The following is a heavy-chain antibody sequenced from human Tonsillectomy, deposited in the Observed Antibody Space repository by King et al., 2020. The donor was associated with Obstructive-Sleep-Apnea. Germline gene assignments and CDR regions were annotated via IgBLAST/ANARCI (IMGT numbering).Heavy chain of an antibody. CDR3: ARDWGYDSSGYPLYYFDY. J-gene: IGHJ4*02. D-gene: IGHD3-22*01. Sequence: QVQLVESGGGVVQPGRSLRLSCAASGFTFSSYAMHWVRQAPGKGLEWVAVISYDGSNKYYADSVKGRFTISRDNSKNTLYLQMNSLRAEDTAVYYCARDWGYDSSGYPLYYFDYWGQGTLVTVSS. CDR1: GFTFSSYA. V-gene: IGHV3-30-3*01. CDR2: ISYDGSNK.